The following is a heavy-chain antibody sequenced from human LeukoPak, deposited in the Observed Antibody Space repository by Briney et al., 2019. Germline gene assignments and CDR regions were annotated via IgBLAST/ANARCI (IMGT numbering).Heavy chain of an antibody. CDR1: GGSISSYY. Sequence: SETLSLTCTVSGGSISSYYWTWIRQPPGKGLEWIGEIYHSGSTNYNPSLKSRVTISVDTSKNQFSLKLYSVTAADTAVYYCARVRWADVVVVAATAGWFDPWGQGTLVTVSS. J-gene: IGHJ5*02. CDR3: ARVRWADVVVVAATAGWFDP. V-gene: IGHV4-34*01. D-gene: IGHD2-15*01. CDR2: IYHSGST.